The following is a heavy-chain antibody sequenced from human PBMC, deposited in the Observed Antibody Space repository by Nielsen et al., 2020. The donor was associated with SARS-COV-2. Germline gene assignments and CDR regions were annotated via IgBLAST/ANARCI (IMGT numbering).Heavy chain of an antibody. Sequence: ASVKVSCKTSGYTFTTYSITWVRQAPGQGLEWVGWISTYDGNTNYAQKLQGRVTMTTDTSTSTAYMELRSLRSDDTAVYYCARDIGYDFWSGYPDGHFRYYYYGMDVWGQGTTVTVSS. J-gene: IGHJ6*02. CDR3: ARDIGYDFWSGYPDGHFRYYYYGMDV. CDR2: ISTYDGNT. V-gene: IGHV1-18*04. CDR1: GYTFTTYS. D-gene: IGHD3-3*01.